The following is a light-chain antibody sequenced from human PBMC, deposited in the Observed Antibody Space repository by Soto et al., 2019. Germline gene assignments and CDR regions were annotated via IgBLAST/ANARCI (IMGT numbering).Light chain of an antibody. J-gene: IGKJ1*01. V-gene: IGKV3-20*01. CDR3: QQYNILPRT. CDR1: QSVSTNY. Sequence: ESVLTQYQGTLSLSPGERATLSCRASQSVSTNYLAWYQQKPGQAPRLLIYGASIRATGIPDRFSGSGSGTDFTLTISSLQSEDFAVYYCQQYNILPRTFGEGTKVDIK. CDR2: GAS.